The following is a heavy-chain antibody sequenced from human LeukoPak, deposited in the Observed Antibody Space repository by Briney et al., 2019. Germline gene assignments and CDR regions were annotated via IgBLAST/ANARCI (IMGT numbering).Heavy chain of an antibody. CDR1: GGTLSSYA. CDR3: VLGGSTYSFDAFDI. J-gene: IGHJ3*02. CDR2: IIPIFGTA. Sequence: GASVKVSCKASGGTLSSYAISWVRKAPGQGLEWMGGIIPIFGTANYAQKFQGRVTITADESTSTAYMELSSLRSEDTAVYYCVLGGSTYSFDAFDIWGQGTMVTVSS. D-gene: IGHD1-26*01. V-gene: IGHV1-69*13.